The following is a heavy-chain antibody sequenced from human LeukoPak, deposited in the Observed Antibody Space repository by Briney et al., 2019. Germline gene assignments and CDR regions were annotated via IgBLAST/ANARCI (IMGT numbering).Heavy chain of an antibody. CDR2: INPNSGGT. V-gene: IGHV1-2*02. CDR3: ARGQFDY. CDR1: GYTFTDYY. J-gene: IGHJ4*02. Sequence: ASVKVSCRASGYTFTDYYIHWVRQAPGQGLESMGWINPNSGGTDYAQKFQGRVTMTRDTSISTAYMELSRLRSDDTAVYYCARGQFDYWGQGTLVTVSS.